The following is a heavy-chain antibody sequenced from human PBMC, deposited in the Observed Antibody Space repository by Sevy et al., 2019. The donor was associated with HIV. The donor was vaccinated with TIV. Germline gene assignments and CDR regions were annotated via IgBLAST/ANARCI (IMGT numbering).Heavy chain of an antibody. CDR3: ARFEDY. V-gene: IGHV3-7*01. CDR2: IRQDGSDK. CDR1: EFTFSSYW. Sequence: GGSLRLSCVASEFTFSSYWMTWVRQAPGRGLEWVANIRQDGSDKFYVDSVKGRFTISRDNAKNSLYLQMNSLRAEDTAVYYCARFEDYWGQGTLVTVSS. J-gene: IGHJ4*02.